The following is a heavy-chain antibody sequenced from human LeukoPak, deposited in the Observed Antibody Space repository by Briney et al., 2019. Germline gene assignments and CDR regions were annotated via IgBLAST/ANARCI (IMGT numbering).Heavy chain of an antibody. CDR1: GFIFGNYA. J-gene: IGHJ4*02. Sequence: GRSLRLSCAASGFIFGNYAMHWVRQLPGKGLEWVSGISWNSGKRDYGDSVKGRFTISRDNAKNSLYLQMNSLRVEDTALYYCVKHSGGDHGVYAAFHYWSQGTLVTVSS. CDR2: ISWNSGKR. CDR3: VKHSGGDHGVYAAFHY. D-gene: IGHD2-21*02. V-gene: IGHV3-9*01.